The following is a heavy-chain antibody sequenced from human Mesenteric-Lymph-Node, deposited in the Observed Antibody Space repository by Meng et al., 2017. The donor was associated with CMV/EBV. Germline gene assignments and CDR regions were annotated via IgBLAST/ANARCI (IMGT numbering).Heavy chain of an antibody. Sequence: GGSLRLSCAASGFTLNNYAMSWVRQAPGKGLDWVSSITNSGGSAYYADSVKGRFTISRDNSKNTLYLQMNSLRGEDTAVYYCAKGDGVYTMRVVGIGIDFWGQGTLVTVSS. CDR3: AKGDGVYTMRVVGIGIDF. D-gene: IGHD3-22*01. J-gene: IGHJ4*02. V-gene: IGHV3-23*01. CDR1: GFTLNNYA. CDR2: ITNSGGSA.